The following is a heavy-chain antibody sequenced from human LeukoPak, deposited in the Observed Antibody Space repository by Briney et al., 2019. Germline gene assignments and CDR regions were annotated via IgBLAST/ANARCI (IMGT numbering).Heavy chain of an antibody. Sequence: GASVKVSCKASGGTFSSYAISWVRQAPGQGLEWMGGIIPIFGTANYAQKFQGRVTMTRDTSTSTVYMELSSLRSEDTAVYYCARDPDSSWYDYWGQGTLVTVSS. CDR3: ARDPDSSWYDY. CDR2: IIPIFGTA. V-gene: IGHV1-69*05. J-gene: IGHJ4*02. D-gene: IGHD6-13*01. CDR1: GGTFSSYA.